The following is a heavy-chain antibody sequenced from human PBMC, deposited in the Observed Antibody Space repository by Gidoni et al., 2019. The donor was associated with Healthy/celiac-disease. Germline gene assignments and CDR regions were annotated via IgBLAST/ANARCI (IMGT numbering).Heavy chain of an antibody. J-gene: IGHJ3*02. V-gene: IGHV3-74*01. CDR2: MNRDGSST. CDR1: GFTFSSYW. CDR3: ARETRSDAFDI. Sequence: EVQLVESGGGLVQPGWYLRLSCAASGFTFSSYWMHWVCHAPGKGLVWVSRMNRDGSSTSYADSVKGRFTISRDNAKNTLYLQMNSLRAEDTAVYYCARETRSDAFDIWGQGTMVTVSS.